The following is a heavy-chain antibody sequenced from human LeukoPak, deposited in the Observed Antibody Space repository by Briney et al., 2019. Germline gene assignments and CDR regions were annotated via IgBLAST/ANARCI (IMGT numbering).Heavy chain of an antibody. CDR2: INPSGGGT. Sequence: ASVKVSCKASGYIFTSYYIHWVRQAPGQGLEWVGIINPSGGGTSYAQKFQGRVTMTRDTSTSTVYMELSSLKSEDTAVYYCARARPDFDYWGQGTLVTVSS. CDR3: ARARPDFDY. CDR1: GYIFTSYY. V-gene: IGHV1-46*01. J-gene: IGHJ4*02.